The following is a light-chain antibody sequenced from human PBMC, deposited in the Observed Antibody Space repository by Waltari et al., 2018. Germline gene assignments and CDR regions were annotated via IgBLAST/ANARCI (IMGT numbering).Light chain of an antibody. CDR3: QQYDWSPPGYT. CDR1: QTVYSNS. V-gene: IGKV3-20*01. CDR2: AAS. J-gene: IGKJ2*01. Sequence: IALTQSPGTLSLSPGERATLSCRASQTVYSNSVAWYQRRPGQVPRLLIFAASSRATGIPDRFSASGSGTDFTLTISRLEPEDFAVYYCQQYDWSPPGYTFGQGTKLEIK.